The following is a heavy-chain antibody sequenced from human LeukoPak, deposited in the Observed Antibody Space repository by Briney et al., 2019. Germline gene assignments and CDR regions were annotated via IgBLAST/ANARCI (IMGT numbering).Heavy chain of an antibody. J-gene: IGHJ4*02. D-gene: IGHD3-10*01. CDR3: ARDFTPFIRTYYFDY. Sequence: GGSLRLSCAASGFTFNSYAMHWVRQAPGKGLEWVAVISYDGSNKYYADSVKGRFTISRDNSKNTLYLQMNSLRAEDTAVYYCARDFTPFIRTYYFDYWGQGTLVTVSS. V-gene: IGHV3-30-3*01. CDR1: GFTFNSYA. CDR2: ISYDGSNK.